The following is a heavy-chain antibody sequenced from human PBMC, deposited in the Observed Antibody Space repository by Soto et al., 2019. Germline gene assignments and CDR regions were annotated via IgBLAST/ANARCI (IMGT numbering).Heavy chain of an antibody. Sequence: QVRLEESGPGLVKPSETLSLICSVSGGSVNNANYFWNWIRHHPENGLEWIGYIYYSGSTRYNPSFKARATLSIDTTKGQFSLMLNSVTVAETAVYFCARDADYGGSRGGMDVWGRGTTVTV. CDR3: ARDADYGGSRGGMDV. D-gene: IGHD4-17*01. J-gene: IGHJ6*03. CDR1: GGSVNNANYF. V-gene: IGHV4-31*03. CDR2: IYYSGST.